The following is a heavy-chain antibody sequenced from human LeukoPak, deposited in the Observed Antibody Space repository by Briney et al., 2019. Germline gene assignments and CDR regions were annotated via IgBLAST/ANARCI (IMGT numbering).Heavy chain of an antibody. V-gene: IGHV3-48*03. J-gene: IGHJ4*02. Sequence: GGSLRLSCAASGFTFSSYEMNWVRQAPGKGLEWISYISSSGTTIYYADSMKGRFTISRDNAKNSLYLQMNSLRGEDTAVYYCARSSGYYYFDFDYWGQGTLVTVSS. CDR3: ARSSGYYYFDFDY. CDR2: ISSSGTTI. D-gene: IGHD3-22*01. CDR1: GFTFSSYE.